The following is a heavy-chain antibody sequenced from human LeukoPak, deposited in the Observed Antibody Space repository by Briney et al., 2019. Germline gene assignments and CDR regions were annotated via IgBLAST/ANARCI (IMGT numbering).Heavy chain of an antibody. J-gene: IGHJ4*02. CDR1: GFTFSSYG. D-gene: IGHD3-3*01. V-gene: IGHV3-23*01. CDR2: ISATGGST. CDR3: AKDLSITIFGVAVIFDY. Sequence: PGGSLRLSCAASGFTFSSYGITWVRQAPGKGLEWVSTISATGGSTYYADSVKGRFTISRDNSKDTLYLQMNSLRAEDTAVYYCAKDLSITIFGVAVIFDYWGQGTLVTVSS.